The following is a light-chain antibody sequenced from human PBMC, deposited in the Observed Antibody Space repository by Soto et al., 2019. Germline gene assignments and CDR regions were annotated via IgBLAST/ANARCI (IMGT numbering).Light chain of an antibody. J-gene: IGKJ3*01. V-gene: IGKV4-1*01. CDR2: WAS. CDR1: QSVLYSSNNKNY. Sequence: DIVMTQSPDSLAVSLGERATINCKSSQSVLYSSNNKNYLAWYQQKPGQPPKLLIYWASTREYGVPDLFSGSGSGSDSTLTISSLQAEDVAVYYCQQYYSTPPTFGRGTKVDI. CDR3: QQYYSTPPT.